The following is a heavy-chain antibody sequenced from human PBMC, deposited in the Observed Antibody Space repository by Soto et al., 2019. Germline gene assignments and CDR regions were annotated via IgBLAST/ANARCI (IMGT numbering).Heavy chain of an antibody. V-gene: IGHV3-30-3*01. CDR2: ISYDGSNK. D-gene: IGHD1-1*01. J-gene: IGHJ4*02. CDR1: GFTFSSYA. Sequence: GGSLRLSCAASGFTFSSYAMHWVRQAPGKGLEWVAVISYDGSNKYYADSVKGRFTISRDNSKNTLYLQMNSLRAEDTAAYYCARDSRSRLEPYYFDYWGQGTLVTVSS. CDR3: ARDSRSRLEPYYFDY.